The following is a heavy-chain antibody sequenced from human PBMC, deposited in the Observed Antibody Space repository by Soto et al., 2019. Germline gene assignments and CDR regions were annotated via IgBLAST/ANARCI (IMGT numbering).Heavy chain of an antibody. J-gene: IGHJ4*02. CDR3: ARSRYCSSTSCSETHFDY. V-gene: IGHV1-3*01. Sequence: ASVKVSCKASGYTFTSYSMHWVRQAPGQRLEWMGWINAGNGNTKYSQKFQGRVTITRDTSASTAYMELSSLRSEDTAVYYCARSRYCSSTSCSETHFDYWGQGTLVTVSS. D-gene: IGHD2-2*01. CDR2: INAGNGNT. CDR1: GYTFTSYS.